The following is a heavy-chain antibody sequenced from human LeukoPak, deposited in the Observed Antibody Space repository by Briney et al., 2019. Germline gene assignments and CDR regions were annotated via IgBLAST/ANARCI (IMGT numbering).Heavy chain of an antibody. V-gene: IGHV4-61*02. CDR2: IYITGNT. CDR1: GGSFSSDDYY. Sequence: KPSQTLSLTCTESGGSFSSDDYYWNWIRQPAGRGLEWIGRIYITGNTMYNPSLESRVRMSIDTSKNQVSLTVKSVTAADTAVYYCARGGTLFTFFDSWGQGTLVTVSS. CDR3: ARGGTLFTFFDS. J-gene: IGHJ4*02.